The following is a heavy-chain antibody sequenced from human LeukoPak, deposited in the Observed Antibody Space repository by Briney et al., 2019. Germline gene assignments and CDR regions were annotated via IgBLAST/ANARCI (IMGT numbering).Heavy chain of an antibody. J-gene: IGHJ4*02. D-gene: IGHD3-10*01. Sequence: GGSLRLSCAASGFTFSSYGMHWVRQAPGKGLEWVAVISYDGSNKYYADSVKGRFTISRDNSKNTLYLQMNSLRAEDTAVYYCAKEALIGIWFGESLPEYYFDYWGQGTLVTVSS. CDR3: AKEALIGIWFGESLPEYYFDY. V-gene: IGHV3-30*18. CDR1: GFTFSSYG. CDR2: ISYDGSNK.